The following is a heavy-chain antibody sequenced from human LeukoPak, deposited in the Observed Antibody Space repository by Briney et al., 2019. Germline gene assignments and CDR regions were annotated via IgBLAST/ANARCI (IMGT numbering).Heavy chain of an antibody. D-gene: IGHD6-13*01. Sequence: PGRSLRLSCAASGFTFNYYGIHWVRQAPGKGLEWVAVISFDGTNKYYTDSVKGRFTISRDNSKNTVNLQLNSLRVEDTAVYYCTKDPYSSTSSYYYAMDVWGQGTPVTVSS. CDR3: TKDPYSSTSSYYYAMDV. CDR1: GFTFNYYG. CDR2: ISFDGTNK. V-gene: IGHV3-30*18. J-gene: IGHJ6*02.